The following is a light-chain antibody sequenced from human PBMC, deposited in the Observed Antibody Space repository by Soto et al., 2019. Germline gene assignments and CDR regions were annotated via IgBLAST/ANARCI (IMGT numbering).Light chain of an antibody. CDR1: QGISNY. J-gene: IGKJ4*01. CDR3: QQCDSLPLT. V-gene: IGKV1-33*01. Sequence: DIQMTQSPSSLSASVGDRVTITCQATQGISNYLSWYQQRPGRAPKLLVYDASTLEPGVPSRFSGSGSGTDFTFTITSLQPEDVATYHCQQCDSLPLTVGGGTKVDIK. CDR2: DAS.